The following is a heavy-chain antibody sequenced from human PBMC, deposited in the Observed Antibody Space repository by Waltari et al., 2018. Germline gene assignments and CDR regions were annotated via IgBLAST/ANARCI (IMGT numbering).Heavy chain of an antibody. Sequence: QLLESGGGLVQPGGSLRLSCSDSGLTCSIFAMSWVSQAAGKGLEWVSGISISVADTYYADSLKCRFTISRDKSKTTLYLQMNSLRVEDTAVYYCAKDHGVAYWGRGTLVTVSA. J-gene: IGHJ4*02. CDR1: GLTCSIFA. V-gene: IGHV3-23*01. CDR3: AKDHGVAY. D-gene: IGHD2-21*01. CDR2: ISISVADT.